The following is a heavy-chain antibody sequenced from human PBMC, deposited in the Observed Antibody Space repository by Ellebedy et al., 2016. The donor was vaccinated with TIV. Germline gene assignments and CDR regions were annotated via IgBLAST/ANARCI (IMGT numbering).Heavy chain of an antibody. CDR2: HT. D-gene: IGHD3-10*01. CDR3: ARTWTSVRGVLDV. Sequence: ASVKVSXKASGYSFASYGINWVRQAPGQGLEWLGGHTNYAQGFQCRVRMTTDTSRSTAYMELKSLRIDDTAVYYCARTWTSVRGVLDVWGQGTTVSVSS. V-gene: IGHV1-18*01. J-gene: IGHJ6*02. CDR1: GYSFASYG.